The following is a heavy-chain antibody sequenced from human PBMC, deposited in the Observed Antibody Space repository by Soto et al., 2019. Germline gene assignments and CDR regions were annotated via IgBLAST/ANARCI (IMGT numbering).Heavy chain of an antibody. J-gene: IGHJ6*02. CDR2: IDWDDDK. CDR1: GFSLSTSGMC. Sequence: SGPTLVNPTQTLTLTCTFSGFSLSTSGMCVSWIRQPPGKALEWLALIDWDDDKYYSTSLKTRLTISKDTSKNQVVLTMTNMDPVDTATYYCARIQGDSSSSNYYYYYGMDVWGQGTTVTVSS. V-gene: IGHV2-70*01. D-gene: IGHD6-6*01. CDR3: ARIQGDSSSSNYYYYYGMDV.